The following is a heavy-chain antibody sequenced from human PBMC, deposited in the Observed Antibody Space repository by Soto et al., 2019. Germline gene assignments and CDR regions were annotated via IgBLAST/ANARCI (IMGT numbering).Heavy chain of an antibody. CDR2: ISSSSSTI. Sequence: EVQVVESGGGLVQPGGSLRLSCVASGFIFSSYSMYWVRQAPGKGPEWVSSISSSSSTIYYADSVKGRFIISRDNAKTSLYLQMDSLRAEDTGVYYCATGQLKWGQGTLVTVSS. CDR3: ATGQLK. D-gene: IGHD2-8*02. CDR1: GFIFSSYS. J-gene: IGHJ4*02. V-gene: IGHV3-48*04.